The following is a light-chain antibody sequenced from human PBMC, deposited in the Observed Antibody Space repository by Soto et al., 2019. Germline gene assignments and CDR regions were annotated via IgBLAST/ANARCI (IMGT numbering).Light chain of an antibody. Sequence: EVVLTQSPATLSVSPGERAILSCRASQSLSNKLAWYQQKPGQAPRLLLFDASTRAPGIPDRLSVSASGTEFTLTIDSLQYEDFAVYYCHQYHIWAIHTFGPGTKVDIK. CDR1: QSLSNK. CDR3: HQYHIWAIHT. CDR2: DAS. J-gene: IGKJ3*01. V-gene: IGKV3-15*01.